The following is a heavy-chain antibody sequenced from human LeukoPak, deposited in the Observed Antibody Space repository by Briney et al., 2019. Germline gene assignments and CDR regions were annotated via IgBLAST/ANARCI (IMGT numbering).Heavy chain of an antibody. CDR3: ARGSSSWPYYFDY. CDR2: IYYSGST. V-gene: IGHV4-30-4*01. D-gene: IGHD6-13*01. Sequence: PSQTLSLTCTVSGGSISSGDYYWSWIRQPPGKGLEWIGYIYYSGSTYYNPSLKSRVTISVDTSKNQFSLKLSSVTAADTAVYYCARGSSSWPYYFDYWGQGTLVTVSS. CDR1: GGSISSGDYY. J-gene: IGHJ4*02.